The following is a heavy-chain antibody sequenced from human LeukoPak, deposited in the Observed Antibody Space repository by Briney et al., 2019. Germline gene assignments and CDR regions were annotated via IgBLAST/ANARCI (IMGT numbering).Heavy chain of an antibody. V-gene: IGHV4-30-4*08. D-gene: IGHD3-22*01. CDR1: GGSISSGGYY. CDR2: IYYSGST. J-gene: IGHJ4*02. Sequence: SQTLSLTCTVSGGSISSGGYYWSWIRQHPGKGLEWIGYIYYSGSTYYNPSLKSQVTISVDTSKNQFSLKLSSVTAADTAVYYCARGITMIVVVTDWGQGTLVTVSS. CDR3: ARGITMIVVVTD.